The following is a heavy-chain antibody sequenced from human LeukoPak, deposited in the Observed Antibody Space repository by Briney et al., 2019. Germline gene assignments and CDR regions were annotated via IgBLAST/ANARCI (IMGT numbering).Heavy chain of an antibody. V-gene: IGHV3-23*01. Sequence: GGSLRLSCAASGFTFDNYRRSWVRQAPGKGLEWVSTVNADGGNTYYADSVKGRFTISSDNSKSTLILQMTSLRVEDTALYYCTKRVKYGGKWDHFADWGQGTLVTVSS. CDR3: TKRVKYGGKWDHFAD. D-gene: IGHD1-26*01. CDR2: VNADGGNT. CDR1: GFTFDNYR. J-gene: IGHJ4*01.